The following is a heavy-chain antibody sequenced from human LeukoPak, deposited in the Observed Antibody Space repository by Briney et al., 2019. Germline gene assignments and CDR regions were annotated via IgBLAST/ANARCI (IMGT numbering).Heavy chain of an antibody. D-gene: IGHD1-26*01. J-gene: IGHJ4*02. CDR2: IKQDGNEK. Sequence: GGSLRLSCAASGFTFSAYWMTWVRQAPGKGLEWVANIKQDGNEKYYVDSVKGRFAMSRDNAKSSLFLQLAGLRAEGTAVYYCARGRDSGRYFDYWGQGTLVTVSS. CDR1: GFTFSAYW. V-gene: IGHV3-7*01. CDR3: ARGRDSGRYFDY.